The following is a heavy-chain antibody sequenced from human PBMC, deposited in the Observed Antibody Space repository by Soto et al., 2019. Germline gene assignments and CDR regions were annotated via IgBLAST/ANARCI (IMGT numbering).Heavy chain of an antibody. J-gene: IGHJ6*02. CDR1: GFTFSSYS. CDR3: AREKPEASRNYGMDV. V-gene: IGHV3-48*02. D-gene: IGHD2-2*01. Sequence: EVQLVESGGGLVQPGGSLRLSCAASGFTFSSYSMNWVRQAPGKGLEWVSYISSSSSTIYYADSVKGRVTISRDNAKNSLYLQKKSLRDGIAAVYYCAREKPEASRNYGMDVWGQATTVTVSS. CDR2: ISSSSSTI.